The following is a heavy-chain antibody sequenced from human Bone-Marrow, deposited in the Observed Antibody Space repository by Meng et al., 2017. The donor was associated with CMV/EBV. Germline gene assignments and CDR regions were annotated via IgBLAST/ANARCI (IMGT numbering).Heavy chain of an antibody. CDR3: AKSGVAILNY. V-gene: IGHV3-30*02. Sequence: GESLKISCAASGFTFSSYPMHWVRQAPGKGLEWVAFIRYDGSNKYYADSVKGRFTISRDNSKNTLYLQMNSLRAEDTAVYYCAKSGVAILNYWGQGTLVTVSS. CDR2: IRYDGSNK. D-gene: IGHD2-21*01. J-gene: IGHJ4*02. CDR1: GFTFSSYP.